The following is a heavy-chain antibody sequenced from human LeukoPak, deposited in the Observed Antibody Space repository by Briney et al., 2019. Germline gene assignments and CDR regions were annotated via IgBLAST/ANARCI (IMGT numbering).Heavy chain of an antibody. CDR2: IRYDGSDK. D-gene: IGHD1-26*01. CDR1: EFTFSSYG. CDR3: AKNLYSGSYSSFDY. J-gene: IGHJ4*02. V-gene: IGHV3-30*02. Sequence: PGGSLRLSCAASEFTFSSYGMHWVRQAPGKGLEWVAFIRYDGSDKYYADSVKGRFTISRDNSKNTLYLQMNSLRAEDTAVYYCAKNLYSGSYSSFDYWGQGTLVTVSS.